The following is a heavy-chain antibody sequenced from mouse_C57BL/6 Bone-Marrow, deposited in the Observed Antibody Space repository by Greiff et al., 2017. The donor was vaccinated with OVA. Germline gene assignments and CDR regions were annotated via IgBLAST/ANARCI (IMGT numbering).Heavy chain of an antibody. CDR2: IYPGSGST. D-gene: IGHD2-1*01. Sequence: QVQLQQSGAELVKPGASVKMSCQASGYTFTSYWLTWVKQRPGQGLAWIGDIYPGSGSTNYNEKFKSKATLTVDTSSSTAYMQLSSLTSEDSAVYYCARGYYCNFFDYWGQGTTLTVSS. CDR1: GYTFTSYW. J-gene: IGHJ2*01. CDR3: ARGYYCNFFDY. V-gene: IGHV1-55*01.